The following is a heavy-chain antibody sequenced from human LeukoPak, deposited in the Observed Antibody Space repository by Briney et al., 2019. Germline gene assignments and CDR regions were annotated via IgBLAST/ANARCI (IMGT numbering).Heavy chain of an antibody. CDR3: AKDLRYDFWSGSFSFDY. D-gene: IGHD3/OR15-3a*01. V-gene: IGHV3-23*01. J-gene: IGHJ4*02. Sequence: GGTLRLSCAASGFTFSSYGMSWVRQAPGKGLEWVSAISGSGGSTYYADSVKGRFTISRDNSKNTLYLQMNSLRAEDTPVYYCAKDLRYDFWSGSFSFDYWGQGTLVTVSS. CDR2: ISGSGGST. CDR1: GFTFSSYG.